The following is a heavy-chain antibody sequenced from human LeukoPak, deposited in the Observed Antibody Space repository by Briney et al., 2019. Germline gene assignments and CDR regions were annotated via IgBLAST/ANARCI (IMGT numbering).Heavy chain of an antibody. D-gene: IGHD4-17*01. J-gene: IGHJ4*02. CDR3: AAGRYGDYGRGY. CDR1: GFTFTSSA. CDR2: IVVGSGNT. Sequence: SVKVSCKASGFTFTSSAMQWVRQARGQRLEWIGWIVVGSGNTNYAQKFQERVTITRDMSTSTAYMELSSLRSEDTAVYYCAAGRYGDYGRGYWGQGTLVTVSS. V-gene: IGHV1-58*02.